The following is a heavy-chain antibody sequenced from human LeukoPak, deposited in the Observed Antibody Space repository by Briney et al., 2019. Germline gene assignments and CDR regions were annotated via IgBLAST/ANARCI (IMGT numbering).Heavy chain of an antibody. CDR3: AKDQGFDYYDSSGYYLDY. V-gene: IGHV3-21*01. Sequence: GGSLRLSCAASGFTFSSHNMNWVRQAPGKGLEWVSSISGRGNYIFYADSVKSRFTISRDSTKNSLSPQMNSLRAEDTAVYYCAKDQGFDYYDSSGYYLDYWGQGTLVTVSS. J-gene: IGHJ4*02. CDR1: GFTFSSHN. D-gene: IGHD3-22*01. CDR2: ISGRGNYI.